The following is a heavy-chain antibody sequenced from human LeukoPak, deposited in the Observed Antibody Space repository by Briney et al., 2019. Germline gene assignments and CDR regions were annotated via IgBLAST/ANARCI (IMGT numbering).Heavy chain of an antibody. J-gene: IGHJ4*02. Sequence: ASVKVSCKASGHTFTGYYMHWVRQAPGQGLEWMGWINPTTGGTNYAQKFQGRVTMTRDTSISTAYMELSSLKSDDTAVYFCTRGYCSGGSCYLYYWGQGTLVTVSS. CDR1: GHTFTGYY. CDR3: TRGYCSGGSCYLYY. V-gene: IGHV1-2*02. D-gene: IGHD2-15*01. CDR2: INPTTGGT.